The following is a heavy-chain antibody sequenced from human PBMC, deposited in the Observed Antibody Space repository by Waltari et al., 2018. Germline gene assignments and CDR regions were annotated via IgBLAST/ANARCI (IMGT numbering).Heavy chain of an antibody. CDR1: VSPFRPYW. Sequence: DVQLVESAGGIVQPWGSLRLPCAGSVSPFRPYWMHWVRHGPGTGLRWVSRNDSDGSSTSYEDSVRGRFTISRDNAKNTLYLQMNSVRDEDTAVYYCGRARVQGVKYFDYWGRGTLVTVSS. D-gene: IGHD3-10*01. J-gene: IGHJ4*02. V-gene: IGHV3-74*01. CDR3: GRARVQGVKYFDY. CDR2: NDSDGSST.